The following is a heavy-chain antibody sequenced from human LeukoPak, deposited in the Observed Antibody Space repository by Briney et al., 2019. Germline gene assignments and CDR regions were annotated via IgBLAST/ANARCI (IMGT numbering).Heavy chain of an antibody. CDR3: ARGGYWSSPAVTFDY. CDR1: GFTFSSYS. Sequence: GGSLRLSCAASGFTFSSYSMNWVRQAPGKGLEWVSYISSSSSTIYYAASVKGRFTISRDNAKNSLYLQMNSLRAEDTAVYYCARGGYWSSPAVTFDYWGQGTLVTVSS. V-gene: IGHV3-48*04. CDR2: ISSSSSTI. J-gene: IGHJ4*02. D-gene: IGHD4-17*01.